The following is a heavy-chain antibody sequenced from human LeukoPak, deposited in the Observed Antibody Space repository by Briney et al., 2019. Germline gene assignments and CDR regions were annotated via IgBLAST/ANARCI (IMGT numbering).Heavy chain of an antibody. J-gene: IGHJ6*03. CDR1: AYMFTIYG. V-gene: IGHV1-18*01. CDR2: ISVHNGNT. Sequence: GASVKVSCKASAYMFTIYGISWVRQAPGQGVEWMGWISVHNGNTKYAQKFQGRVTMTTDTSTSTAYMELRSLRSDDTAVYYCARARNPLDYYYYMDVWGKGTTVTVSS. CDR3: ARARNPLDYYYYMDV.